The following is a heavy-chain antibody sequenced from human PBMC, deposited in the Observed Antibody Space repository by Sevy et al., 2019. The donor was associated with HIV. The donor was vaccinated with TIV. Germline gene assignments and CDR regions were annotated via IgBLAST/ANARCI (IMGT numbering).Heavy chain of an antibody. J-gene: IGHJ3*02. Sequence: GGSLRLSCAASGFTFSSYEMNWVRQAPGKGLEWVSYISSSGSTIYYADSVKGRFTISRDNSKNTLYLQMNSLRAEDTAVYYCARRMWYYDSSGYYYPDDAFDIWGQGTMVTVSS. V-gene: IGHV3-48*03. CDR1: GFTFSSYE. D-gene: IGHD3-22*01. CDR2: ISSSGSTI. CDR3: ARRMWYYDSSGYYYPDDAFDI.